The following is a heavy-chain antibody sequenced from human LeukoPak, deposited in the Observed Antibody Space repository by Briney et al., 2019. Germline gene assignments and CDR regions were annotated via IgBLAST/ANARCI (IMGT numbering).Heavy chain of an antibody. D-gene: IGHD1-26*01. J-gene: IGHJ6*02. Sequence: XLRLSCAXXXXXXXXXYMXXXRQAPXXXLXXXXXXXXSGSTIYYPDSVKGPFTISRDNAKNSLYLQMNSLRAEDTAVYYCARDSPGDQLLYYYYGMDVWGQGTTVTVSS. V-gene: IGHV3-11*01. CDR3: ARDSPGDQLLYYYYGMDV. CDR2: XXXSGSTI. CDR1: XXXXXXXY.